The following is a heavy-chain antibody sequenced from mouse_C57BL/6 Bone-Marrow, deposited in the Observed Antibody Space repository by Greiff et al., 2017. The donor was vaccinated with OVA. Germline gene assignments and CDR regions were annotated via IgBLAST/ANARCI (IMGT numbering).Heavy chain of an antibody. V-gene: IGHV1-50*01. CDR1: GYTFTSYW. J-gene: IGHJ2*01. CDR3: AREGVYYFDY. Sequence: QVQLQQPGAELVKPGASVKLSCKASGYTFTSYWMQWVKQRPGQGLEWIGEIDPSDSYTNYNQNFKGKATLTVDTSSSTAYMQLSSLTSEDSAVYYCAREGVYYFDYWGQGTTLTVSS. CDR2: IDPSDSYT.